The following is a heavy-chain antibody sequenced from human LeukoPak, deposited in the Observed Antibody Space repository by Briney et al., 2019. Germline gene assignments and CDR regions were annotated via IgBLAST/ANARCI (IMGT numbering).Heavy chain of an antibody. J-gene: IGHJ6*03. V-gene: IGHV1-8*01. D-gene: IGHD4-11*01. CDR1: GYTFTSYD. CDR2: MNPNSGNT. CDR3: ARVYSNCFGYYYYYMDV. Sequence: ASVKVSCKASGYTFTSYDINWVRQATGQGLEWMGWMNPNSGNTGYAQKFQGRVTMTRNTSISTAYMELSSLRSEDTAVYYCARVYSNCFGYYYYYMDVWGKGTTVTVSS.